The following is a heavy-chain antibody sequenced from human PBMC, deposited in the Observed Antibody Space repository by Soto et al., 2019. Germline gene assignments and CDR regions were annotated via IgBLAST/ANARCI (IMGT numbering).Heavy chain of an antibody. V-gene: IGHV1-8*01. CDR3: ARRSRRSGGDV. Sequence: ASVKVSCKASGCTFTSYDINWVRQATGQGLEWMGWMNPNSGNTGYAQKLQGRVTMTRNTSISTAYMELSSLRSEDTAVYYCARRSRRSGGDVWGQGTTVTVSS. CDR1: GCTFTSYD. J-gene: IGHJ6*02. CDR2: MNPNSGNT. D-gene: IGHD3-10*01.